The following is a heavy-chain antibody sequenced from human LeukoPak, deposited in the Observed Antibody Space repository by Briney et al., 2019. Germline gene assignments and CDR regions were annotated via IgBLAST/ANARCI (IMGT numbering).Heavy chain of an antibody. Sequence: ASVKVSCMVSGYSFTSYDINWVRQAPGQGLEWMGWISTYNGNTNYTQKVQGRVTMTTDTSTSTAYMELRSLRSDDTAVYYCAREWGWELRCFDYWGQGTLVTVSS. CDR2: ISTYNGNT. V-gene: IGHV1-18*01. J-gene: IGHJ4*02. CDR1: GYSFTSYD. D-gene: IGHD1-26*01. CDR3: AREWGWELRCFDY.